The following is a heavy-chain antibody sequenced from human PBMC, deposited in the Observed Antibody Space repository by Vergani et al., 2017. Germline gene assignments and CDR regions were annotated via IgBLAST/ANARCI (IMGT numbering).Heavy chain of an antibody. CDR3: ASNGYYCLDY. CDR1: GGSISGTNW. J-gene: IGHJ4*02. Sequence: QVQLQESGPGLVKPPGTLSLPCAVSGGSISGTNWWSWVRQSPGKGLEWIGEIYHSGSTNYNPSLKSRVTISVDNSKNQFSLKLSSVTAADAAVYYCASNGYYCLDYWGRGTLVTVSS. CDR2: IYHSGST. V-gene: IGHV4-4*03. D-gene: IGHD3-22*01.